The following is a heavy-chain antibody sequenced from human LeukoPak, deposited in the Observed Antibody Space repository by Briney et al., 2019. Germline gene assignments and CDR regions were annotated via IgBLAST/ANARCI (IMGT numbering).Heavy chain of an antibody. CDR2: ISAYNGNT. D-gene: IGHD4-11*01. CDR1: GYTFTSYG. Sequence: ASVKVSCKASGYTFTSYGISWVRQAPGQGLEWMGWISAYNGNTNYAQKLQGRVTMTTDTSTSTAYMELRSLRSEDTAVYYCARGHDYSNYVPYYYYGMDVWGQGTTVTVSS. V-gene: IGHV1-18*01. J-gene: IGHJ6*02. CDR3: ARGHDYSNYVPYYYYGMDV.